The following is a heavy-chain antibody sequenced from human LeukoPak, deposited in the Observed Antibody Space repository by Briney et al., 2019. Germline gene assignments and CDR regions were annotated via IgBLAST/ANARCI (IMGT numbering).Heavy chain of an antibody. J-gene: IGHJ4*02. Sequence: GGSLGLSCAASGFTFSSYGMHWVRQAPGKGLEWVAVISYDGSNKYYADSVKGRFTISRDNSKNTLYLQMNSLRAEDTAVYYCAKAAAGTSPTDYWGQGTLVTVSS. CDR2: ISYDGSNK. CDR3: AKAAAGTSPTDY. V-gene: IGHV3-30*18. D-gene: IGHD6-13*01. CDR1: GFTFSSYG.